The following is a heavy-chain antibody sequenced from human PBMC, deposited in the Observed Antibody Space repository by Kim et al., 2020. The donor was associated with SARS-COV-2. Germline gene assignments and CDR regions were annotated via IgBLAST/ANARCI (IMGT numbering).Heavy chain of an antibody. J-gene: IGHJ5*02. V-gene: IGHV4-39*01. CDR2: IYYSGST. D-gene: IGHD3-22*01. CDR3: ARQALAYYDSSGYYYWFDP. Sequence: SETLSLTCTVSGGSISSSSYYWGWIRQPPGKGLEWIGSIYYSGSTYYNPSLKSRVTISVDTSKNQFSLKLSSVTAADTAVYYCARQALAYYDSSGYYYWFDPWGQGTLVTVSS. CDR1: GGSISSSSYY.